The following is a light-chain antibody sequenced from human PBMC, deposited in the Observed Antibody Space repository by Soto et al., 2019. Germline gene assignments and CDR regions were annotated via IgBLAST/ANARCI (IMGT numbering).Light chain of an antibody. CDR3: ASYASSNTVL. CDR2: DVS. CDR1: SSDIGGYNY. V-gene: IGLV2-14*03. J-gene: IGLJ2*01. Sequence: QSALTQPASVSGSPGQSITISCTGTSSDIGGYNYVSWYQQHPGKAPKLRIYDVSDRPSGVSNRFSGSKSGNTASLNISGLQAEDEADYYCASYASSNTVLFGGGTKVTVL.